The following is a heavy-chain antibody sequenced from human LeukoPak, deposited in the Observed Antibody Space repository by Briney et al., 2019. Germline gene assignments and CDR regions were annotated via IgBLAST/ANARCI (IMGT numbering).Heavy chain of an antibody. CDR1: GGSISNFY. V-gene: IGHV4-4*07. D-gene: IGHD3-16*01. J-gene: IGHJ6*03. Sequence: PSETLSLTCTVSGGSISNFYWSWVRQPAGKGLEWIGRIDTGGSTYYNASLESRVIMSLDTSKNQFSLKLSSVTVADTAVNYCARGLGGASYYMDVWGRGTTVTVSS. CDR3: ARGLGGASYYMDV. CDR2: IDTGGST.